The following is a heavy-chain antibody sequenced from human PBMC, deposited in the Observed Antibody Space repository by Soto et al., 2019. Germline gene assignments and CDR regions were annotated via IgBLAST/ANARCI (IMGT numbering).Heavy chain of an antibody. Sequence: QVQLQESGPGLVKPSETLSLICSDSGGSISSHNWGWIRLPPGKGLEWIGYIRDSGDTSYNPSLHGRVTMSLDMSKKEFSLKLTPVTAADTAVYYCVRQGFGALHGLVDVWGQGTTVTVSS. J-gene: IGHJ6*02. CDR1: GGSISSHN. CDR2: IRDSGDT. V-gene: IGHV4-59*08. CDR3: VRQGFGALHGLVDV. D-gene: IGHD3-10*01.